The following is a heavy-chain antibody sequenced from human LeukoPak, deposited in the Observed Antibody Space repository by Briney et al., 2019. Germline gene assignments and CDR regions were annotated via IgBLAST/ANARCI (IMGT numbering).Heavy chain of an antibody. CDR1: GYSFPNYW. CDR2: SYPGDSHT. J-gene: IGHJ5*02. Sequence: GESLKISCKGSGYSFPNYWIGWVRQMPGKGLEWMGISYPGDSHTRYSPSFQDQVTISVDKSISTAYLQWSSLKASDTAMYYCARGPYAYTSSATLGSYNWFDPWGQGSLVTVSS. V-gene: IGHV5-51*01. D-gene: IGHD2-2*02. CDR3: ARGPYAYTSSATLGSYNWFDP.